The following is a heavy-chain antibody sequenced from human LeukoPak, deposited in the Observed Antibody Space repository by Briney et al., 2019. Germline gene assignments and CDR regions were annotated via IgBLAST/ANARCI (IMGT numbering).Heavy chain of an antibody. CDR3: ARDRSGYYADAFDI. D-gene: IGHD3-3*01. V-gene: IGHV1-2*02. J-gene: IGHJ3*02. CDR2: INPNSGGT. Sequence: GASVKLSCNASGYTFTGYYMHWVRQAPGPGLEWMGWINPNSGGTNYAQKFQGRVTMTRDTSISTAYMELSRLRSDDTAVYYCARDRSGYYADAFDIWGQGTMVTVSS. CDR1: GYTFTGYY.